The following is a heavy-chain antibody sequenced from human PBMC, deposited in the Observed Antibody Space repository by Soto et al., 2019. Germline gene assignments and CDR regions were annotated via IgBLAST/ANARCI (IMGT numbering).Heavy chain of an antibody. Sequence: PSETLSLTCTVSGGSISSGVYYWSWIRQHPGKGLEWIGYIYYSGSTYYNPSLKSRVTISVDTSKNQFSLKLSSVTAADTAVYYCARDRVQLVNWFDPWGQGTLVTVSS. V-gene: IGHV4-31*03. CDR3: ARDRVQLVNWFDP. J-gene: IGHJ5*02. D-gene: IGHD6-13*01. CDR1: GGSISSGVYY. CDR2: IYYSGST.